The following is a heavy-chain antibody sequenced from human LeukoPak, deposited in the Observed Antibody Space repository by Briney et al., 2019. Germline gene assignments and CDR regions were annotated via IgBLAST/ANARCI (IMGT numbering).Heavy chain of an antibody. Sequence: ASVKVSCMASGYTFTSYGISWVRQAPGQGLQWMGWISAYNGNTNYAQKLQGRVTMTTDTSTSTAYMELRSLRSDDTAVYYCSRDAYDFWSGYPFDYWGQGTLVTVSS. D-gene: IGHD3-3*01. CDR2: ISAYNGNT. CDR1: GYTFTSYG. CDR3: SRDAYDFWSGYPFDY. J-gene: IGHJ4*02. V-gene: IGHV1-18*01.